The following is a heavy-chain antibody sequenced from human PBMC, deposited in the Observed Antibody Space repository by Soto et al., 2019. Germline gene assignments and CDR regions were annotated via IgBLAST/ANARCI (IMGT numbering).Heavy chain of an antibody. CDR1: GGSIHAIDSY. D-gene: IGHD3-16*02. J-gene: IGHJ4*02. Sequence: QVQLQESGPGLVMPSQTLSLTCTVSGGSIHAIDSYLTWIRQSPGRGTEWMGYIHTSGNTCYSPYLQSRLAISIDTANNQFSLTLSAVTVADTAFYYCASSTHGEGYPHSFADLGQATLVTVS. V-gene: IGHV4-30-4*01. CDR2: IHTSGNT. CDR3: ASSTHGEGYPHSFAD.